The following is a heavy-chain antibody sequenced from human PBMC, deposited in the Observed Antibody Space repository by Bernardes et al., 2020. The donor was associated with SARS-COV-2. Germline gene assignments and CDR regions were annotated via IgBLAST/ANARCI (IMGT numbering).Heavy chain of an antibody. Sequence: AAGKVSCKVSGYTLTALSMHWVRQAPGQGLEWMGGFAPEDGATIYAQKFQGRVTMTEDTSTDTAYMELSSLRSEDTAVYYCATDQRYYDILTGRTYYYGMDVWGQGTTVTGSS. J-gene: IGHJ6*02. CDR1: GYTLTALS. CDR2: FAPEDGAT. V-gene: IGHV1-24*01. D-gene: IGHD3-9*01. CDR3: ATDQRYYDILTGRTYYYGMDV.